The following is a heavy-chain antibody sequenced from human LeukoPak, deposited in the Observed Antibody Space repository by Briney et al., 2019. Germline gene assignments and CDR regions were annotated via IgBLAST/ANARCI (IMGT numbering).Heavy chain of an antibody. Sequence: SQTLSLTCTVSGGSISSGSYYWSWIRQPAGKGLEWIGRIYTSGSTNYNPSLKSRVTISVDPSKNQFSLKLSSVTAADTAVYYCARLRFSVVTPDWYFDLWGRGTLVTVSS. CDR1: GGSISSGSYY. CDR3: ARLRFSVVTPDWYFDL. V-gene: IGHV4-61*02. CDR2: IYTSGST. D-gene: IGHD4-23*01. J-gene: IGHJ2*01.